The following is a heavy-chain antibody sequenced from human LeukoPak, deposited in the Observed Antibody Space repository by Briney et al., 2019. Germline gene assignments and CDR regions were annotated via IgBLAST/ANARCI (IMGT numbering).Heavy chain of an antibody. J-gene: IGHJ4*02. CDR3: ARAVLGSSFDY. D-gene: IGHD6-13*01. CDR1: GGSISSYY. CDR2: IYYSGST. Sequence: SETLSLTCTVSGGSISSYYWSWIRQPPGEGLEWIGYIYYSGSTNYNPSLKSRVTISVDTSKNQFSLKLSSVTAADTAVYYCARAVLGSSFDYWGQGTLVTVSS. V-gene: IGHV4-59*01.